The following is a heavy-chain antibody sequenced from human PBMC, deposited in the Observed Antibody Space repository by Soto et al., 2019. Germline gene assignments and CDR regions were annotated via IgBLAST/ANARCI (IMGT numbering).Heavy chain of an antibody. J-gene: IGHJ4*02. D-gene: IGHD3-10*01. CDR3: EKKGASGSTGRLPEY. V-gene: IGHV3-30*18. Sequence: QVQLVESGGGVVQPGGSLTLSCAVSGFTFSSYGMHWVRQAPGKGLEWVAIISYGGNAQFAADSVKGRFTASRDNSKSTLYLQMNSLRPEDTAVYYCEKKGASGSTGRLPEYWGQGTLVTVSS. CDR1: GFTFSSYG. CDR2: ISYGGNAQ.